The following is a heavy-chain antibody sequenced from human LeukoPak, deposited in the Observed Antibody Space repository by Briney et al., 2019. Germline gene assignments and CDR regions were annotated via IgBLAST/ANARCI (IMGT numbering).Heavy chain of an antibody. Sequence: GGSLRLSCTGSGFTLGSHDMHWVRQIPGQGLEWVAAVSSGFHAFFADSVQGRFTVSREDARNSLYLQMNSLRAGDTAVYYCVREARGYHYTYFDYWGQGTLVTVSS. CDR1: GFTLGSHD. CDR2: VSSGFHA. V-gene: IGHV3-13*01. J-gene: IGHJ4*02. CDR3: VREARGYHYTYFDY. D-gene: IGHD5-18*01.